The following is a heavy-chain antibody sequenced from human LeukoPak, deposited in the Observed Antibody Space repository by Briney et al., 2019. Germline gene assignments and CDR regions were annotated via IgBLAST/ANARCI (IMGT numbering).Heavy chain of an antibody. CDR2: INSDGSTR. V-gene: IGHV3-74*01. CDR3: SRDLVS. Sequence: GGSLRLSCAASGFTFTDYWMHWVRQAPGKGLVWVSRINSDGSTRNYADSVKGRFTISKDNAKNTLYLHMNSLRAEDTAVYYCSRDLVSWGQGTLVTVSS. CDR1: GFTFTDYW. D-gene: IGHD3-16*01. J-gene: IGHJ5*02.